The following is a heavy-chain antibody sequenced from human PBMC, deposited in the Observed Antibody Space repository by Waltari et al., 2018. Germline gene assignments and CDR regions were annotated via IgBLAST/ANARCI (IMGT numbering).Heavy chain of an antibody. V-gene: IGHV3-48*03. D-gene: IGHD7-27*01. Sequence: EVQLVESGGGLVQPGGSLRLSCAASGFTFSSYEMNWVRQAPGKGLEWVSYISSSGSTIYYADSVKCRFTIARDNAKNSLYLQMNSLRAEDTAVYYCAPSWGYWGYWGQGTLVTVSS. CDR3: APSWGYWGY. CDR2: ISSSGSTI. CDR1: GFTFSSYE. J-gene: IGHJ4*02.